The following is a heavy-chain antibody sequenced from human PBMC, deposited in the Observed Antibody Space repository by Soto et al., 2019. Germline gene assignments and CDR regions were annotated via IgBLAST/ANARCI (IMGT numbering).Heavy chain of an antibody. CDR3: ASAGRSGWPNWFDP. J-gene: IGHJ5*02. CDR1: GFTFSSYS. V-gene: IGHV3-48*01. Sequence: EVQLVESGGGLVQPGGSLRLSCAASGFTFSSYSMNWVRQAPGKGLEWVSYFSSGTSTIYYADSVKGRFTISRDDARNSLYLQMNSLRAEDTAVYYCASAGRSGWPNWFDPWGQGTLVTVSS. CDR2: FSSGTSTI. D-gene: IGHD3-10*01.